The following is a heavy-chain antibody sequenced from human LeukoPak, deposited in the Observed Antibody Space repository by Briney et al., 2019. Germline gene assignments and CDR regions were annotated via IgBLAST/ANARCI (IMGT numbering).Heavy chain of an antibody. J-gene: IGHJ4*02. CDR3: ARGSYLLGYYFDY. Sequence: SVKVPCKASGGTFSSYAISWVRQAPGQGLEWMGRIIPILGMANYAQKFQGRVTITADESTSTAYMELSSLRSEDTAVYYCARGSYLLGYYFDYWGQGTLVTVSS. D-gene: IGHD1-26*01. CDR1: GGTFSSYA. CDR2: IIPILGMA. V-gene: IGHV1-69*04.